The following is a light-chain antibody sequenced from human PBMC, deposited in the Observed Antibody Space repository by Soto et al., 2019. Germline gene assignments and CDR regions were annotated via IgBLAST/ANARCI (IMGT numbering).Light chain of an antibody. CDR1: QSIISD. Sequence: IQMTQSPSTLSASVGDRVTIPCRASQSIISDLNWYQQKPGKAPQVLIFAASSLQSGVPSRFSGSGSGTDFTLTISSLQPEDFATYYCLQSYNSPCTFGEGTKVDIK. V-gene: IGKV1-39*01. J-gene: IGKJ1*01. CDR2: AAS. CDR3: LQSYNSPCT.